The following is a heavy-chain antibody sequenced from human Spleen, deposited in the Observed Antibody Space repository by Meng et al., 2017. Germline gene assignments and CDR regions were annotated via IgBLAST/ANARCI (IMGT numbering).Heavy chain of an antibody. J-gene: IGHJ3*02. CDR2: TSGSGGST. CDR3: AKEANYYDSTGGGYDAFDI. V-gene: IGHV3-23*01. D-gene: IGHD3-22*01. Sequence: GESLKISCAASGFTFSSYETNWVRQAPGKGLEWVSTTSGSGGSTYADSVKGRFTSSRDSSKNTLYLQMNSLRAEDTAVYYCAKEANYYDSTGGGYDAFDIWGQGTMVTVSS. CDR1: GFTFSSYE.